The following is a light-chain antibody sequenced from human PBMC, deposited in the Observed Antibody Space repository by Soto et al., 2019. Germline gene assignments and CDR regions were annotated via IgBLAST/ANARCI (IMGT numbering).Light chain of an antibody. V-gene: IGKV1-9*01. CDR3: QQLNSYPLT. Sequence: DIQLTQSPSFLSASVGDRVTITCRASQGISSTYLAWYQQTPGKAPKILIYAASTLQSGVPSRFSGRGSGTDFTLTISSLQPEDFETYYCQQLNSYPLTVGGGTKVDI. CDR1: QGISSTY. CDR2: AAS. J-gene: IGKJ4*01.